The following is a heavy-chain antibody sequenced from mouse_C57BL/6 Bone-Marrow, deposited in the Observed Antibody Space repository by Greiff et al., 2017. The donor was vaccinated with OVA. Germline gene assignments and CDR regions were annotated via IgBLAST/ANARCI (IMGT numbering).Heavy chain of an antibody. CDR1: GYTFPSYW. D-gene: IGHD5-2*01. Sequence: VQLQQPGAELVKPGASVKLSCKASGYTFPSYWMQWVKQRPGQGLEWIGEIDPSDSYTNYNQKFKGKATLTVDTSSSTAYMQLSSLTSEDSAVYYCASEVGIPMDYWGQGTAVTVSA. CDR3: ASEVGIPMDY. V-gene: IGHV1-50*01. J-gene: IGHJ4*01. CDR2: IDPSDSYT.